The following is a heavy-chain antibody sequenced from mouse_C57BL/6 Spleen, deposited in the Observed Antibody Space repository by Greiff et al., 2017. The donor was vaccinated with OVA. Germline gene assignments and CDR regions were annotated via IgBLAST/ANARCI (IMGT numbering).Heavy chain of an antibody. CDR1: GFTFSSYA. V-gene: IGHV5-4*01. CDR3: ARREYDEGYFDY. D-gene: IGHD2-14*01. Sequence: EVQVVESGGGLVKPGGSLKLSCAASGFTFSSYAMSWVRQTPEKRLEWVATISDGGSYTYYPDNVKGRFTISRDNAKNNLYLQMSHLKSEDTAMYYCARREYDEGYFDYWGQGTTLTVSS. J-gene: IGHJ2*01. CDR2: ISDGGSYT.